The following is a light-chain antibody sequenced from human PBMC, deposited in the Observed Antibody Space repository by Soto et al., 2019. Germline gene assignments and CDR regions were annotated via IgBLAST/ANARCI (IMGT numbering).Light chain of an antibody. J-gene: IGLJ1*01. CDR2: DNN. Sequence: QSVLTQPPSVSAAPGQKVTISCSGSSSNIGNNYVSWYQQLPGKAPKLLIYDNNKRPSGIPDRFSGSKSGTSATLGITGLQTGDEADYYCGTWDSSLSALFGTGTKITV. V-gene: IGLV1-51*01. CDR3: GTWDSSLSAL. CDR1: SSNIGNNY.